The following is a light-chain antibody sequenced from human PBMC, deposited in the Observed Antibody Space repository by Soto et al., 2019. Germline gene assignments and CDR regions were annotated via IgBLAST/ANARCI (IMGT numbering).Light chain of an antibody. V-gene: IGKV3-15*01. J-gene: IGKJ4*01. CDR3: QHYNNWLGT. Sequence: ILLTQYPATLSWSPGERATLSCGASPSVTNYLAWYQQKPGKAPRLLIYGASTRATGIPDRFSGSGSGTEFTLTISSLQPEDFAVYYCQHYNNWLGTFGGGTKVDI. CDR2: GAS. CDR1: PSVTNY.